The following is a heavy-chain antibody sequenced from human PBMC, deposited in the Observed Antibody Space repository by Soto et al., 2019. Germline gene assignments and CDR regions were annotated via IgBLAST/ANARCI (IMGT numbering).Heavy chain of an antibody. CDR3: ARSGDNFNFLDY. CDR1: GFSFSDYY. D-gene: IGHD1-1*01. J-gene: IGHJ4*02. V-gene: IGHV3-11*06. Sequence: PGGSLRLSCAASGFSFSDYYMSWVRQAPGRGLEWISYSSNSGTFARYATSVKGRFSISRDNANNSLYLEMNSLRVEDTAVYYCARSGDNFNFLDYWGQGTPVTVSS. CDR2: SSNSGTFA.